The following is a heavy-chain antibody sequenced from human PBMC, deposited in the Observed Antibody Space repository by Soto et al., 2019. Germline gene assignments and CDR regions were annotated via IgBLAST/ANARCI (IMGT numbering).Heavy chain of an antibody. J-gene: IGHJ5*02. CDR3: ARVADVLLWFGEKGWFDP. CDR2: ISAYNGNT. V-gene: IGHV1-18*01. Sequence: QVQLVQSGAEVKKPGASVKVSCKASGYTFTSYGISWVRQAPGQGLEWMGWISAYNGNTNYAQKLQGRVTMTTDTSTSTDYMELRSLRSDDTAVYYCARVADVLLWFGEKGWFDPWGQGTLVTVSS. D-gene: IGHD3-10*01. CDR1: GYTFTSYG.